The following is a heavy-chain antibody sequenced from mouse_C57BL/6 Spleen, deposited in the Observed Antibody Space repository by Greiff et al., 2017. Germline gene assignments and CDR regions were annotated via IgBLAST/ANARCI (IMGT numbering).Heavy chain of an antibody. CDR2: ISSGGSYT. J-gene: IGHJ4*01. CDR1: GFTFSSYG. Sequence: SGGDLVKPGGSLKLSCAASGFTFSSYGMSWVRQTPDKRLEWVATISSGGSYTYYPDSVKGRFTISRDNAKNTLYLQMSSLKSEDTAMYYCARQGNFYAMDYWGQGTSVTVSS. CDR3: ARQGNFYAMDY. V-gene: IGHV5-6*01. D-gene: IGHD2-1*01.